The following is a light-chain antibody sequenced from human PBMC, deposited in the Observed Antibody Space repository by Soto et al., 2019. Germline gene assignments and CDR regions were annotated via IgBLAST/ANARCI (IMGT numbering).Light chain of an antibody. V-gene: IGKV1-6*01. CDR1: QGIGNA. CDR2: GAS. Sequence: AIQMTQSPSSLSASVGDRVTISCRASQGIGNALGWYQQKPGKPPKVLIYGASNLQSGVPQRFSGSGSATDFTLAISSLKHEDIPTYFCHQYDNIPQTFGPGTKVDI. CDR3: HQYDNIPQT. J-gene: IGKJ3*01.